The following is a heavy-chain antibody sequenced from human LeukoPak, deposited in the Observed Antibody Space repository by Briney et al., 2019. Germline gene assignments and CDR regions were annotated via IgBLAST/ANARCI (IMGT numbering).Heavy chain of an antibody. Sequence: SETLSLTCADYGGSFSGYYWSWIRQPPGKGLEWIGEINHSVITNYNPSLKSRVTISVDTSKNQFSLKLCSVTAADSAVYYCARDNVVVPAAIPRDDYFDYWGQGTLVSVSS. CDR1: GGSFSGYY. CDR3: ARDNVVVPAAIPRDDYFDY. J-gene: IGHJ4*02. V-gene: IGHV4-34*01. D-gene: IGHD2-2*02. CDR2: INHSVIT.